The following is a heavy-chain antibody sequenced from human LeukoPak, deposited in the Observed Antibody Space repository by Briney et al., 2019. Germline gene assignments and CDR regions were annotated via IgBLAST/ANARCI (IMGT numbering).Heavy chain of an antibody. CDR2: IYYSGST. J-gene: IGHJ6*03. CDR1: GGSISSYY. Sequence: PSETLSLTCTVSGGSISSYYWSWIRQPPGKGLEWIGYIYYSGSTYYNPSLKSRVTISVDTSKNQFSLKLSSVTAADTAVYYCARVDSSSWGNYYYMDVWGKGTTVTVSS. D-gene: IGHD6-13*01. CDR3: ARVDSSSWGNYYYMDV. V-gene: IGHV4-59*08.